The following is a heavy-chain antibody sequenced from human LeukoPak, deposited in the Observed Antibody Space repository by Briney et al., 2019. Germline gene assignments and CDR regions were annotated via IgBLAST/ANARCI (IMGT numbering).Heavy chain of an antibody. CDR2: IYYSGST. CDR3: ARVRMATIHGGLDP. V-gene: IGHV4-39*01. J-gene: IGHJ5*02. CDR1: GGSISSSSYY. D-gene: IGHD5-24*01. Sequence: TSETLSLTCAVSGGSISSSSYYWGWIRQPPGKGLEWIGSIYYSGSTYYNPSLKSRVTISVDTSKNQYSLKLSSVTAADTAVYYCARVRMATIHGGLDPWGQGTLVTVSS.